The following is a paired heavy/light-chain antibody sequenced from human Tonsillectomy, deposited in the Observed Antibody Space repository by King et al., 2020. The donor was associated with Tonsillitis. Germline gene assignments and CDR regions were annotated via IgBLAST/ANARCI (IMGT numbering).Light chain of an antibody. CDR1: SSDVGSYNL. CDR3: CSYAGSSIVV. Sequence: QSALTQPASVSGSPGQSITISCTGTSSDVGSYNLVSWYQQHPGKAPKLMIYEVSKRPSGVSNRFSGSKSGNTASLTVSGLQAEDEADYYCCSYAGSSIVVFGGGTKLTVL. V-gene: IGLV2-23*02. J-gene: IGLJ2*01. CDR2: EVS.
Heavy chain of an antibody. CDR1: GGSFSGYY. D-gene: IGHD6-13*01. Sequence: QVQLQQWGAGLLKPSETLSLTCAVYGGSFSGYYWSWIRQPPGKGLEWIGEINHSGSTNYNPSLKSRVTISVDTSKNQLSLKLSSVTAADTAVYYCARGRSSIAAAGMRGRWFDPWGQGTLVTVSS. J-gene: IGHJ5*02. CDR2: INHSGST. CDR3: ARGRSSIAAAGMRGRWFDP. V-gene: IGHV4-34*01.